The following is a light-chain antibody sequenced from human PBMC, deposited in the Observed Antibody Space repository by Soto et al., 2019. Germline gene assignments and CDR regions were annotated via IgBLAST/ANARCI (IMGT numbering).Light chain of an antibody. CDR2: AAS. CDR3: QQSYSTPRMT. CDR1: QSISSY. Sequence: IQMTQSPASLSASVGDRVTITCRASQSISSYLNWYQQKPGKAPKLLIYAASSLQSGVPSRFTGSGSGTDFTLTISSLQPEDFATYYCQQSYSTPRMTFGQGTKVDIK. V-gene: IGKV1-39*01. J-gene: IGKJ1*01.